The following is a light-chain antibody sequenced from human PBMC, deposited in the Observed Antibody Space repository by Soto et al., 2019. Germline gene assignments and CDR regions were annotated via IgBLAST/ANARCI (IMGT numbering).Light chain of an antibody. Sequence: EIVLTQSPATLSLSPGERATLSCRASQSVSSYLAWYQQKPGQAPRLLIYDASNRATGIPARFSGSGSGIDFTPTISSLEPEDFAVDYCQQRSNWPPGITFGGGTKVEVK. J-gene: IGKJ4*01. CDR2: DAS. CDR3: QQRSNWPPGIT. CDR1: QSVSSY. V-gene: IGKV3-11*01.